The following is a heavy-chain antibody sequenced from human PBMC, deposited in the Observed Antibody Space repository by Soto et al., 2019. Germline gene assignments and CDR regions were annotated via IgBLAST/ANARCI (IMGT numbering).Heavy chain of an antibody. CDR1: GFTFSTSW. D-gene: IGHD3-9*01. Sequence: GGSLSLSYASAGFTFSTSWMSLVRPAPGKGLEWVANIKEDGSERYFVDSVKGRFSFSRDNANNSLYVQMNSLRAEDTAVYYCAKEELVMELGGYYYGMDVWGQGTTVTVSS. V-gene: IGHV3-7*03. CDR2: IKEDGSER. J-gene: IGHJ6*02. CDR3: AKEELVMELGGYYYGMDV.